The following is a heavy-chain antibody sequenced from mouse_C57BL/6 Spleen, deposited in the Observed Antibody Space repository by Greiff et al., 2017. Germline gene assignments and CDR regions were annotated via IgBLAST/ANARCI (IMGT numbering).Heavy chain of an antibody. D-gene: IGHD2-4*01. V-gene: IGHV1-7*01. CDR3: TRYVTNYDDDGNFDY. CDR2: INPSSGYT. J-gene: IGHJ2*01. CDR1: GYTFTSYW. Sequence: QVQLQQSGAELAKPGASVKLSCKASGYTFTSYWMHWVKQRPGQGLEWIGYINPSSGYTKYNQKFKDKATLTADKSSSTAYMQLSSLTYEDSADYYCTRYVTNYDDDGNFDYWGQGTTVTVSS.